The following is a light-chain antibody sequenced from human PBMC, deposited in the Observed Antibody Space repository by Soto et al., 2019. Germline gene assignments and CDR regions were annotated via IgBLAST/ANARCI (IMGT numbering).Light chain of an antibody. CDR3: EQYNNWPRT. Sequence: EIVMTQSPATLSVSPGERATLSCRASQSVAGNLAWYQQKPGQAPRPLVDGASTRATGIPARCSGSGSGTGFALTISSLQSEDFAVYYCEQYNNWPRTFGQGTKVEIK. V-gene: IGKV3-15*01. CDR2: GAS. J-gene: IGKJ1*01. CDR1: QSVAGN.